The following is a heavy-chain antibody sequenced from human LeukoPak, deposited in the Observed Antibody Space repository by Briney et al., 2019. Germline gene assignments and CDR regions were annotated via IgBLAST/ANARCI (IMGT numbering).Heavy chain of an antibody. D-gene: IGHD6-25*01. Sequence: GGSLRLSCVVSGFTSSDHYIDWARQAPGKGLEWVGRIRNKVNSYTTEYAASVKDRFTILRDDSKNSVWLQMNSLKTEDSAVYYCATSNSNGLSLFDYWGQGTLVTVSS. CDR2: IRNKVNSYTT. J-gene: IGHJ4*02. V-gene: IGHV3-72*01. CDR3: ATSNSNGLSLFDY. CDR1: GFTSSDHY.